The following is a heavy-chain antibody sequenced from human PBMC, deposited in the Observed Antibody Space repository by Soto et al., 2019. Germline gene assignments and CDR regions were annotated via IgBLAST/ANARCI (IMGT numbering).Heavy chain of an antibody. CDR2: ISYDGSNK. D-gene: IGHD3-3*01. CDR3: AKDARRGPIFGVAYYGMDV. V-gene: IGHV3-30*18. CDR1: GFTFSSYG. J-gene: IGHJ6*02. Sequence: PGGSLRLSCAASGFTFSSYGMHWVRQAPGKGLEWVAVISYDGSNKYYADSVKGRFTISRDNSKNTLYLQMNSLRAEDTAVYYCAKDARRGPIFGVAYYGMDVWGQGTTVTVSS.